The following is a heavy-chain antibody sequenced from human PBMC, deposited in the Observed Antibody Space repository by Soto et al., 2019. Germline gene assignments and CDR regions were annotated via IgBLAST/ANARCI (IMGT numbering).Heavy chain of an antibody. V-gene: IGHV3-30*18. CDR1: GFTFSSYG. CDR2: ISYDGSNK. J-gene: IGHJ5*02. Sequence: QVQLVESGGGVVQPGRSLRLSCAASGFTFSSYGMHWVRQAPGKGLEWVAVISYDGSNKYYADSVKGRFTISRDNSKNTLDLQMNSLRAEDTAVYYCAKESGYYDSSGSYNWFDPWGQGTLVTVSS. CDR3: AKESGYYDSSGSYNWFDP. D-gene: IGHD3-22*01.